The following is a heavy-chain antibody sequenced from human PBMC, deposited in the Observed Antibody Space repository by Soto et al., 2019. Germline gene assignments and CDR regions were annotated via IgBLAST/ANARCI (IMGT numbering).Heavy chain of an antibody. CDR2: ISTLNGNT. CDR3: ARRVQVWLPDYYGMDV. D-gene: IGHD5-18*01. Sequence: QAQLVQSGAEVKKPGASVNVSCKASGYDYVTYAITWVRQRPGQGLEWMGWISTLNGNTNYAQNFQGRVTMTTDTSTRIVHLELRSLRSDDTGVYYCARRVQVWLPDYYGMDVWGQGTTVTVSS. J-gene: IGHJ6*02. CDR1: GYDYVTYA. V-gene: IGHV1-18*01.